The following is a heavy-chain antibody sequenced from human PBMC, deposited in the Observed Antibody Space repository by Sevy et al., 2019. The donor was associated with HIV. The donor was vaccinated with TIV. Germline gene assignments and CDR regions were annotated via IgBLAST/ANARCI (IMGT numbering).Heavy chain of an antibody. V-gene: IGHV3-33*01. CDR1: GFTFSSYG. Sequence: GGSLRLSCAASGFTFSSYGMHWVRQAPGKGLEWVAVIWNDRSNKHYADSVKGRFTISRDNSKNTLYLQMNGLRAEDTAVYYCASLPNNYYDSSGYSGNDAFDIWGQGTMVTVSS. CDR3: ASLPNNYYDSSGYSGNDAFDI. CDR2: IWNDRSNK. D-gene: IGHD3-22*01. J-gene: IGHJ3*02.